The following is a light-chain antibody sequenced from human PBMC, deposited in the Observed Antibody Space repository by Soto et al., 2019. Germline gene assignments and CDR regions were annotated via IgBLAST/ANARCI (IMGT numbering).Light chain of an antibody. CDR1: HDITKS. V-gene: IGKV1-16*01. CDR3: QYYDSFRT. J-gene: IGKJ1*01. CDR2: AAS. Sequence: DIQMTQSPSSLSASVVERVTINFHASHDITKSLALYQQKPEKAPKSLIYAASTLQSGVPSRFSGSGSGTDFTLTISRLEPEDFAVYFCQYYDSFRTFGQGTKGDIK.